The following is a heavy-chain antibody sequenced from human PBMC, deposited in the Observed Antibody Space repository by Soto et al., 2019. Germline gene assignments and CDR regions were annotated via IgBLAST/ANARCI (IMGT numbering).Heavy chain of an antibody. V-gene: IGHV1-69*13. J-gene: IGHJ5*02. CDR3: ARDHVDIVATIEVWFDP. CDR1: GGTFSSYA. CDR2: IIPIFGTA. Sequence: SVKVSCKASGGTFSSYAISWVRQAPGQGLEWMGGIIPIFGTANYAQKFQGRVTITADESTSTAYMELSSLRSEDTAVYYCARDHVDIVATIEVWFDPWGQGTLVTVS. D-gene: IGHD5-12*01.